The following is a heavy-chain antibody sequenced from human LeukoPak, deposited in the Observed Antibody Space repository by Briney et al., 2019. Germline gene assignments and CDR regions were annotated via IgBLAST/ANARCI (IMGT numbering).Heavy chain of an antibody. Sequence: ASVKVSCKASGYTFTSYAMHWVRQAPGQRLEWMGWINAGNGNTKYSQKFQGRVTITRDTSASTAYMELSSLRSEDTAVYYCATPWTPAGYYFDYWGQGTLVTVSS. J-gene: IGHJ4*02. CDR3: ATPWTPAGYYFDY. D-gene: IGHD2-2*01. CDR1: GYTFTSYA. V-gene: IGHV1-3*01. CDR2: INAGNGNT.